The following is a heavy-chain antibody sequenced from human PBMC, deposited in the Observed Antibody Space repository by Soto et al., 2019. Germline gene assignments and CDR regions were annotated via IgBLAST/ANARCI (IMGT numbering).Heavy chain of an antibody. J-gene: IGHJ4*02. V-gene: IGHV3-66*01. CDR2: VYAGGVT. D-gene: IGHD2-2*01. Sequence: GGSLRLSCAVSGLTVSSNFMSWVRRAPGKGLEWVSVVYAGGVTNYADSVKGRFTISRDNSKNTLFLQLNSLRVEDTAVYYCATVSCSGTGCYGFDNWGQGTLVTVSS. CDR1: GLTVSSNF. CDR3: ATVSCSGTGCYGFDN.